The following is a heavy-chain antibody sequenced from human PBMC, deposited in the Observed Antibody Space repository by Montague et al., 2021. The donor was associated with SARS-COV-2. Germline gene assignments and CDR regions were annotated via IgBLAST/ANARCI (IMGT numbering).Heavy chain of an antibody. V-gene: IGHV3-74*01. D-gene: IGHD3-22*01. CDR3: ITMIVVAEDYFDY. Sequence: SLRLSCAASGFTFSSYWMHWVRQAPGKGLVWVSRINSDGSSTRYADPVKGRFTISRDNAKNTLYLQMNSLRAEDTAVYYCITMIVVAEDYFDYWGQGTLVTVSS. J-gene: IGHJ4*02. CDR1: GFTFSSYW. CDR2: INSDGSST.